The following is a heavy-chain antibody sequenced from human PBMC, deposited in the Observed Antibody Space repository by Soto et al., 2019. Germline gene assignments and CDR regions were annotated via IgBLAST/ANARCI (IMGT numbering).Heavy chain of an antibody. J-gene: IGHJ6*02. D-gene: IGHD3-3*02. V-gene: IGHV5-10-1*03. CDR3: GRPTIFGVIIDFAMDA. CDR1: GSGFTSYW. Sequence: EVHLVQSGAEMKKPGESLRISCQASGSGFTSYWIAWVRQVPGKGLEWMGRIDPADSLATYSPSFEGHVTFSADKSIKTVFLEWKSLKASDTGVYYCGRPTIFGVIIDFAMDAWGQGTTVNVSS. CDR2: IDPADSLA.